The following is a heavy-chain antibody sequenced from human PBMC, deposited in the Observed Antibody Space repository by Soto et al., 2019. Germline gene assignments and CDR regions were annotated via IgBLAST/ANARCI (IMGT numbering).Heavy chain of an antibody. CDR1: GGTLSSYA. D-gene: IGHD2-15*01. CDR2: IIPIFGTA. V-gene: IGHV1-69*13. J-gene: IGHJ6*02. CDR3: AGGSYLVAATVYYYYGMDV. Sequence: SVKVSCKASGGTLSSYAISWVRQAPGQGLERMGGIIPIFGTANYAQKFQGRVTITADESTSTAYMELSSLRSEDTAVYYCAGGSYLVAATVYYYYGMDVWGQGTTVTVSS.